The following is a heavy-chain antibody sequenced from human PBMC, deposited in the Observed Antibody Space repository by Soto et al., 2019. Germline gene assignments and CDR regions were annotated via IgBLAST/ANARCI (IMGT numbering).Heavy chain of an antibody. D-gene: IGHD6-13*01. V-gene: IGHV4-39*01. Sequence: PSETLSLTCIVPGGSISRSSYYWGWIRQPPGKGLEWIGSIYYSGSTYYNPSLKSRVTISVDTSKNQFSLKLSSVTAADTAVYYCARQPGYSSSWDYYYYYGMDVWGQGTTVTVSS. CDR3: ARQPGYSSSWDYYYYYGMDV. J-gene: IGHJ6*02. CDR2: IYYSGST. CDR1: GGSISRSSYY.